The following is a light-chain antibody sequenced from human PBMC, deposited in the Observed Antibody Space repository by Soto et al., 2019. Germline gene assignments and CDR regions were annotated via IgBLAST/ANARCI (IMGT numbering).Light chain of an antibody. V-gene: IGKV3-20*01. CDR3: QQYDTSPRT. J-gene: IGKJ1*01. CDR2: DTS. CDR1: QSVTSNY. Sequence: IVLTQSPGPLSVSPVERAPLSRSASQSVTSNYLAWYQQKPGQAPGLLIYDTSTRASGVPDRFSGSGSGTEFTLTISRLEPEDFAVYYCQQYDTSPRTFGQGTKVDIK.